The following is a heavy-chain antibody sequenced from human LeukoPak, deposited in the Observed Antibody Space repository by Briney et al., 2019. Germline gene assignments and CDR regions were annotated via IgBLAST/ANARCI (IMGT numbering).Heavy chain of an antibody. Sequence: ASVKVSCKASGYTFTGYYMHWVRQAPGQGLEWMGWINPNSGGTNYAQKFQGWVTMTRDTSISTAYMELSRLRSDDTAVYYCARTGSTGTYDYFDYWGQGTLVTVSS. CDR2: INPNSGGT. CDR1: GYTFTGYY. D-gene: IGHD1-1*01. V-gene: IGHV1-2*04. J-gene: IGHJ4*02. CDR3: ARTGSTGTYDYFDY.